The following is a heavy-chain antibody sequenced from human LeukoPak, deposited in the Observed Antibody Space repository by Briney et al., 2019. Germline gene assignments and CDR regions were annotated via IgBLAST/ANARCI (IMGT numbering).Heavy chain of an antibody. CDR3: ARDEVVGATRY. J-gene: IGHJ4*02. D-gene: IGHD1-26*01. V-gene: IGHV3-30*02. CDR2: LQYDGSVE. CDR1: GFSLPNYG. Sequence: PGGSLRLSCVASGFSLPNYGTHGVRQAPGKGREWVTFLQYDGSVEFYADSVKGRFTISRDNSKNTVYLQVNSLRSEDTAVYYCARDEVVGATRYWGQGTLVTVSS.